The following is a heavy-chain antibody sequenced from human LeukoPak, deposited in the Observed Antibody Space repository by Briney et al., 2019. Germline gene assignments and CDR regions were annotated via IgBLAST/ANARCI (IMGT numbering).Heavy chain of an antibody. Sequence: ASVKVSCTASGYTFTGYYMHWVRQAPGQGLEWMGWINPNSGGTNYAQKFQGWVTMTRDTSISTAYMELSRLRSDDTAVYYCARVGIAAAGTGYFDYWGQGTLVTVSS. CDR2: INPNSGGT. J-gene: IGHJ4*02. D-gene: IGHD6-13*01. CDR3: ARVGIAAAGTGYFDY. V-gene: IGHV1-2*04. CDR1: GYTFTGYY.